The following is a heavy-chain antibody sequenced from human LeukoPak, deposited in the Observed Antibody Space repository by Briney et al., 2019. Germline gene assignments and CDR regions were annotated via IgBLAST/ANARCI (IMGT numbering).Heavy chain of an antibody. J-gene: IGHJ4*02. CDR2: ISSSGSTI. Sequence: GGSLRLSCAASGFTFSSYEMNWVRQAPGKGLEWVSYISSSGSTIYYADSVKGRFTISRDNAKNSLYLQMNSLRAEDTAVYYCAREYGSESYSLFDYWGQGTLVTVSS. V-gene: IGHV3-48*03. D-gene: IGHD3-10*01. CDR1: GFTFSSYE. CDR3: AREYGSESYSLFDY.